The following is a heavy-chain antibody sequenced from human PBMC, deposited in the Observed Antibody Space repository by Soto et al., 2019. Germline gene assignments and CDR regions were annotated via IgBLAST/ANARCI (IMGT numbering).Heavy chain of an antibody. CDR3: ATSPALVYCGGDCYPIPFDY. Sequence: ASVKVSCKVSGYTLNELSMHWVRQAPGKGLEWMGGFDPEDGETIHAQKFQGRVTMTEDTSTDTSYMELSSLRSGDTAVYYCATSPALVYCGGDCYPIPFDYWG. CDR1: GYTLNELS. V-gene: IGHV1-24*01. CDR2: FDPEDGET. D-gene: IGHD2-21*02. J-gene: IGHJ4*01.